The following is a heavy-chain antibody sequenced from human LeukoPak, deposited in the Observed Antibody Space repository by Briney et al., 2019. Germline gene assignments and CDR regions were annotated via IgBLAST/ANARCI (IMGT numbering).Heavy chain of an antibody. V-gene: IGHV4-34*01. CDR2: INHSGST. CDR3: ATSKYQLLLDAFDI. J-gene: IGHJ3*02. D-gene: IGHD2-2*01. Sequence: SETLSLTCAVYGGSFSGYYWSWIRQPPGKGLEWIGEINHSGSTNYYPSLKSRVTISVDTSKNQFSLKLSSVTAADTAVYYCATSKYQLLLDAFDIWGQGTMVTVSS. CDR1: GGSFSGYY.